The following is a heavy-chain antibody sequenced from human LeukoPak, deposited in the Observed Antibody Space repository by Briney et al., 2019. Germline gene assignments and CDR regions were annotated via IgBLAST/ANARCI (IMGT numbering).Heavy chain of an antibody. Sequence: GGSLRLSCTGSGFIFSTYWMHWVRQAPGKGLEWVAVISYDGSNKYYADSVKGRFTFSRDNSKNTLYLQMNSLRAEDTAVYYCAKGGCSSTSCYEDYWGQGTLVTVSS. V-gene: IGHV3-30-3*01. J-gene: IGHJ4*02. CDR1: GFIFSTYW. D-gene: IGHD2-2*01. CDR3: AKGGCSSTSCYEDY. CDR2: ISYDGSNK.